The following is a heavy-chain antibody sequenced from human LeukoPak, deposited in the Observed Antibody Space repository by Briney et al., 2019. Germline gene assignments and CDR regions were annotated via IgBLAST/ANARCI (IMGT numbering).Heavy chain of an antibody. Sequence: GGSLRLSCAASGFTFSSYGMHWVRQAPGKGLEWVAVISYDGSNKYYADSVKGRFTISRDDSKNTLYLQMNSLRAEDTAVYYCARGTGYLYYYYYYMDVWGKGTTVTVSS. V-gene: IGHV3-30*03. CDR2: ISYDGSNK. D-gene: IGHD3/OR15-3a*01. CDR3: ARGTGYLYYYYYYMDV. CDR1: GFTFSSYG. J-gene: IGHJ6*03.